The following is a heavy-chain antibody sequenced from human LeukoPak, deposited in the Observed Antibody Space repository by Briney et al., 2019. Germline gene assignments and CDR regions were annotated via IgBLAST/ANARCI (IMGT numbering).Heavy chain of an antibody. CDR2: IYSSGST. Sequence: SETLSLTCTVSGGSIRGYYWSWIRQPPGKGLEWIGYIYSSGSTNYNPSLKSRVTMSVDTSKNQSSLKVSSVTAADTAVYYCARVYDSSGYYFDSWGQRTLVTVSS. CDR1: GGSIRGYY. V-gene: IGHV4-59*01. D-gene: IGHD3-22*01. CDR3: ARVYDSSGYYFDS. J-gene: IGHJ4*02.